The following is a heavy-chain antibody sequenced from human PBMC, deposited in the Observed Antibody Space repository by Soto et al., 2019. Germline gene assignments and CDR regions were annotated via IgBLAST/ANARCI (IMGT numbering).Heavy chain of an antibody. CDR3: AREYSSLDYYGMDV. D-gene: IGHD6-6*01. Sequence: QVQLVQSGAEVKKPGSSVKVSCKASGGTFSSYAISWVRHAPGQGLEWMGGIIPIFGTANYAQKFQGRVTITADESTSTAYMEMSSLRSEDTAVYYCAREYSSLDYYGMDVWGQGTTVTVSS. CDR1: GGTFSSYA. CDR2: IIPIFGTA. J-gene: IGHJ6*02. V-gene: IGHV1-69*01.